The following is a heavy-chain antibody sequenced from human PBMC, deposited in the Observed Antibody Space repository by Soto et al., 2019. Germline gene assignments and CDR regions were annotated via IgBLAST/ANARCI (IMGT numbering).Heavy chain of an antibody. D-gene: IGHD3-22*01. CDR3: AKDFYYYDSSGYQY. J-gene: IGHJ4*02. CDR2: ISWNSGSI. V-gene: IGHV3-9*01. CDR1: GFTFDDYA. Sequence: PGGSLRLSCAASGFTFDDYAMHWVRQAPGKGLEWVSGISWNSGSIGYADSVKGRFTISRDNAKNSLYLQMNSLRAEDTALYYCAKDFYYYDSSGYQYWGQGTLVTVSS.